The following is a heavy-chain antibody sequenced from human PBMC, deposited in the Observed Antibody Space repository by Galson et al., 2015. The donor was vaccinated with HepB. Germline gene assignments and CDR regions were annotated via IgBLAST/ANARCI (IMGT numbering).Heavy chain of an antibody. Sequence: ETLSLTCTVSGGSISSYYWSWIRQPAGKGLEWIGRIYTSGSTNYNPSLKSRVTMSVDTSKNQFSLKLSSVTAADTAVYYCARGYCSGGSCYSDPWGQGTLVTVSS. J-gene: IGHJ5*02. CDR2: IYTSGST. D-gene: IGHD2-15*01. V-gene: IGHV4-4*07. CDR3: ARGYCSGGSCYSDP. CDR1: GGSISSYY.